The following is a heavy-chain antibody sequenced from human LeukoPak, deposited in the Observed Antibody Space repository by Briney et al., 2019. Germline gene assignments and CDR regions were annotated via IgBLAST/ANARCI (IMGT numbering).Heavy chain of an antibody. V-gene: IGHV1-8*01. CDR3: ARVRFPRTQGPAGPYYFDY. J-gene: IGHJ4*02. D-gene: IGHD3-16*01. CDR2: MNPNSGNT. CDR1: GYTFTSYD. Sequence: ASVKVSCKASGYTFTSYDINWVRQATGQGLGWMGWMNPNSGNTGYAQKFQGRVTTTRDTSISTAYMELSGLKSDDTAVYYCARVRFPRTQGPAGPYYFDYWGQGTLVAVSS.